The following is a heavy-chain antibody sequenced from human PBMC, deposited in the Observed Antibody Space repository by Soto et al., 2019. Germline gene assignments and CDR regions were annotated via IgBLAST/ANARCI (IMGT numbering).Heavy chain of an antibody. V-gene: IGHV3-48*02. CDR1: GFTFSSYS. Sequence: EVQLVESGGGLVQPGGSLRLSCAASGFTFSSYSMNWVRQAPGMGLEWVSCISSSSRTIYYADSVKGRFTISRDNAKNSLYLQMNSLRDEDTAVYYCAREIPSRGAGWFDPWCQGTLVTVSS. CDR2: ISSSSRTI. J-gene: IGHJ5*02. CDR3: AREIPSRGAGWFDP. D-gene: IGHD3-10*01.